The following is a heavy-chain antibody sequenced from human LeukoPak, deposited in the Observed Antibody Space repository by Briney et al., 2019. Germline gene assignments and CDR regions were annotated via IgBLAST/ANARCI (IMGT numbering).Heavy chain of an antibody. D-gene: IGHD1-7*01. CDR3: ARELNKASIWNSPFDY. J-gene: IGHJ4*02. CDR2: TYYRSKWYN. Sequence: SQTLSLTRAISGDSVSSNSAAWNWIRQSPSRGLEWLGRTYYRSKWYNDYAVSVKSRITINPDTSKNQFSLQLNSVTPEDTAVYYCARELNKASIWNSPFDYWGQGTLVTVSS. V-gene: IGHV6-1*01. CDR1: GDSVSSNSAA.